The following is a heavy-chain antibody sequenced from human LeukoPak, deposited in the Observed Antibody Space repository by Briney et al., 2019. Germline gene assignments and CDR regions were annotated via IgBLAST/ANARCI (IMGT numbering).Heavy chain of an antibody. D-gene: IGHD1-26*01. V-gene: IGHV3-48*02. CDR2: ITASGTAM. Sequence: GGSLRLSCAASGFTFSSYSMNWVRQAPGRGLEWVSHITASGTAMFYADSVKGCFTISRDNAKNSLYLQMNSLRDEDTAVYYCASSGSYRFDYWGQGTLVTVSS. CDR1: GFTFSSYS. CDR3: ASSGSYRFDY. J-gene: IGHJ4*02.